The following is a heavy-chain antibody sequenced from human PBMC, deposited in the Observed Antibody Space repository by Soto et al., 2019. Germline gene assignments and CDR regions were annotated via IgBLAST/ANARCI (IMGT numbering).Heavy chain of an antibody. D-gene: IGHD1-26*01. Sequence: QVQLVQSGAEVKKPGSSVKVSCKASGGTCSSYAISWVRQAPGQGLEWMGGIIPIFGTANYAQKFQGRVTITADESTSTAYMGLSSLGSEDTAVYYGARGNSREPGYYYYGMDVWGQGTTVTVSS. J-gene: IGHJ6*02. V-gene: IGHV1-69*01. CDR1: GGTCSSYA. CDR2: IIPIFGTA. CDR3: ARGNSREPGYYYYGMDV.